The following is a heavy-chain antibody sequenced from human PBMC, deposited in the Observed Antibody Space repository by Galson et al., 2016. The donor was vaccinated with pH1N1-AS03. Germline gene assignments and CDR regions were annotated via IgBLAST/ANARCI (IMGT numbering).Heavy chain of an antibody. CDR3: ARMQWLLPQYYFNC. CDR1: GFTFSTYW. D-gene: IGHD6-19*01. Sequence: SLRLSCAASGFTFSTYWMMWVRQAPGKGLEWVANINHDGGEKYYVDSVKGRFTISRDNAKNSLFLQMDSLRAEDTAVYFCARMQWLLPQYYFNCWDQGTLVTVSS. V-gene: IGHV3-7*03. CDR2: INHDGGEK. J-gene: IGHJ4*02.